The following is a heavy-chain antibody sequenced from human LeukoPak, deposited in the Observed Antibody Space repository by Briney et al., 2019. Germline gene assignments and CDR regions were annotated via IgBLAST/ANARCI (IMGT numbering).Heavy chain of an antibody. CDR1: GFTFSSYG. V-gene: IGHV3-53*01. CDR3: ARGAGLDAFDI. J-gene: IGHJ3*02. CDR2: IYSGGST. Sequence: GGSLRLSCAASGFTFSSYGMSWVRQAPGKGLEWVSVIYSGGSTYYADSVKGRFTISRDNSKNTLYLQMNSLRAEDTAVYYCARGAGLDAFDIWGQGTMVTVSS.